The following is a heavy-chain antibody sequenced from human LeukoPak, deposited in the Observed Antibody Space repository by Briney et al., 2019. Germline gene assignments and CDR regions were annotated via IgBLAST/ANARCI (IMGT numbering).Heavy chain of an antibody. CDR1: GGSISSGGYS. D-gene: IGHD3-10*01. CDR3: ARGRLLWFGELSSSFDP. J-gene: IGHJ5*02. CDR2: IYHSGST. V-gene: IGHV4-30-2*01. Sequence: PSQTLSLTCAVSGGSISSGGYSWSWIRQPPGKGLEWIGYIYHSGSTYNNPSLKSRVTISVDRSKNQFSLKLSSVTAADTAVYYCARGRLLWFGELSSSFDPWGQGTLVTVSS.